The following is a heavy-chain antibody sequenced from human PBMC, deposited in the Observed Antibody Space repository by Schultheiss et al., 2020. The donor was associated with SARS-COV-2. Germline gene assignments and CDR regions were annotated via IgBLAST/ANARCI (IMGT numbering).Heavy chain of an antibody. CDR2: ISSSGSTI. CDR1: GFTFSSYA. CDR3: ARGYCSSTSCYSFGMDV. V-gene: IGHV3-48*03. Sequence: GGSLRLSCAASGFTFSSYAMYWVRHAPGKGLEWVSYISSSGSTIYYADSVKGRFTISRDNAKNSLYLQMNSLRAEDTAVYYCARGYCSSTSCYSFGMDVWGQGTTVTVSS. D-gene: IGHD2-2*01. J-gene: IGHJ6*02.